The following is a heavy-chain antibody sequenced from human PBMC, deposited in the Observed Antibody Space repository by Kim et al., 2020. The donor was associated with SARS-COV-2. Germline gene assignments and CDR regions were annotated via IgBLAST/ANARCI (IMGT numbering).Heavy chain of an antibody. V-gene: IGHV4-34*01. CDR1: GGSFSGYY. CDR2: INHSGST. D-gene: IGHD5-18*01. J-gene: IGHJ4*02. Sequence: SETLSLTCAVYGGSFSGYYWSWIRQPPGKGLEWIGEINHSGSTNYNPSLKSRVTISVDTSKNQFSLKLSSVTAADTAVYYCARSGYSYGHTPDFDYWGQG. CDR3: ARSGYSYGHTPDFDY.